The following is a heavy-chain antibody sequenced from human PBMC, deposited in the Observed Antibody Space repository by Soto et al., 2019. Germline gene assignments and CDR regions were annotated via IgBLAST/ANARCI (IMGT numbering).Heavy chain of an antibody. J-gene: IGHJ5*01. Sequence: PGGSLRLSCAVSGFTFRNFAMSWVRKAPGRGLEWVAGITGTGNSVSYSASVWGRFTSFRDSYEHPRYLQMNSLRAEDTAVYWCAKTPNPRLLNSRGQGALGTVSS. CDR2: ITGTGNSV. CDR1: GFTFRNFA. D-gene: IGHD3-9*01. CDR3: AKTPNPRLLNS. V-gene: IGHV3-23*01.